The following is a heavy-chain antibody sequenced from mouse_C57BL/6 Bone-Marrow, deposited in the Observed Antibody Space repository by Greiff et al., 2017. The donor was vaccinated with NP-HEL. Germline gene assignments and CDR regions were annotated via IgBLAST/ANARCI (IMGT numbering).Heavy chain of an antibody. D-gene: IGHD2-10*02. CDR1: GYTFTNYW. V-gene: IGHV1-63*01. Sequence: VKLVESGAELVRPGTSVKMSCKASGYTFTNYWIGWAKQRPGHGLEWIGDIYPGGGYTNYNEKFKGKATLTADKSSSTAYMQFSSLTSEDSAIYYCARGYDLDYWGQGTTLTVSS. CDR2: IYPGGGYT. CDR3: ARGYDLDY. J-gene: IGHJ2*01.